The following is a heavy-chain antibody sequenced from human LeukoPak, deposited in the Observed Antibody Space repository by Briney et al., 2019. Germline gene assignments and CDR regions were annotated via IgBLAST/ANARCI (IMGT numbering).Heavy chain of an antibody. CDR2: MTRSSAI. Sequence: PGGSLRLSCAASGFTVSSNYMSWVRQAPGKGLEWVATMTRSSAIYYADSVKGRFTISRDNAKNSLYLQMNSLRAEDTAVYYCARGGYGYWGQGTLVTVSS. CDR1: GFTVSSNY. D-gene: IGHD5-18*01. V-gene: IGHV3-69-1*01. J-gene: IGHJ4*02. CDR3: ARGGYGY.